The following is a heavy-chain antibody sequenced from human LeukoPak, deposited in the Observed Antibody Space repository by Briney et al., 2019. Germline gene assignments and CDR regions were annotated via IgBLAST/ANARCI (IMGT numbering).Heavy chain of an antibody. CDR3: ARDNSVRDEAWWFNP. Sequence: QSGGSLRLSCAASGFTFSSYGMHWVRQAPGKGLEWVAFIRYDGSNKYYADSVKGRFTISRDNSKNTLYLQMNSLRAEDTAVYYCARDNSVRDEAWWFNPWGQGTLVTVSS. V-gene: IGHV3-30*02. D-gene: IGHD5-24*01. CDR1: GFTFSSYG. CDR2: IRYDGSNK. J-gene: IGHJ5*02.